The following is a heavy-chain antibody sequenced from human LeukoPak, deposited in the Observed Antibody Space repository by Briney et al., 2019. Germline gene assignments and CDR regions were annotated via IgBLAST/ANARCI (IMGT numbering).Heavy chain of an antibody. V-gene: IGHV5-51*01. J-gene: IGHJ3*02. Sequence: GESLKISCKGSGYSFTSYCIGWVRQMPGKGLEWMGIIYPSDSDTRYRPSFQGQVTISADKSISTAYLQWSSLKASDTAMYYCARPRNDAFDIWGQGTMVTVSS. CDR3: ARPRNDAFDI. CDR2: IYPSDSDT. D-gene: IGHD4-11*01. CDR1: GYSFTSYC.